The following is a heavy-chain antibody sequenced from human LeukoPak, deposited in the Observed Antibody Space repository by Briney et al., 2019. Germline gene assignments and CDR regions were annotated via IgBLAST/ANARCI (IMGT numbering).Heavy chain of an antibody. Sequence: PGGSLRLSCAASRFTFTDYGMHWVRQPPGKGLEWVALIWYDGSGKYYADSVKGRFTISRDNAKNSLYLQMNSLRAEDTAVYYCARDPTVTTFSNAFDIWGQGTMVTVSS. CDR2: IWYDGSGK. V-gene: IGHV3-33*01. J-gene: IGHJ3*02. CDR3: ARDPTVTTFSNAFDI. CDR1: RFTFTDYG. D-gene: IGHD4-17*01.